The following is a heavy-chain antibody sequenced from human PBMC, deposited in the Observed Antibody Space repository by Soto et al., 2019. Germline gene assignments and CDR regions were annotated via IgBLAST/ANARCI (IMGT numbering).Heavy chain of an antibody. CDR2: ISSSSSYI. Sequence: GGSLRLSCAASGFTFSSYSMNWVRQAPGKGLEWVSSISSSSSYIYYADSVKGRFTISRDNAKNSLYLQMNSLRAEDTAVYYCARDVGYYDSSGYSNWGQGTLVTAPQ. D-gene: IGHD3-22*01. CDR1: GFTFSSYS. J-gene: IGHJ4*02. V-gene: IGHV3-21*01. CDR3: ARDVGYYDSSGYSN.